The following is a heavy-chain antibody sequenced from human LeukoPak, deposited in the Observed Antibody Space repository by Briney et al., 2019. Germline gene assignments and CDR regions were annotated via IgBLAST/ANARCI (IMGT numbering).Heavy chain of an antibody. CDR1: GGTFSSYA. CDR2: IIPILGIA. J-gene: IGHJ5*02. D-gene: IGHD2-2*01. Sequence: SVKVSCKASGGTFSSYAISWVRQAPGQGLEWMGRIIPILGIANYARKFQGRVTITADKSTSTAYMELSSLRSDDTAVYYCARVANCSSTSCYLYWFDPWGQGTLVTVSS. CDR3: ARVANCSSTSCYLYWFDP. V-gene: IGHV1-69*04.